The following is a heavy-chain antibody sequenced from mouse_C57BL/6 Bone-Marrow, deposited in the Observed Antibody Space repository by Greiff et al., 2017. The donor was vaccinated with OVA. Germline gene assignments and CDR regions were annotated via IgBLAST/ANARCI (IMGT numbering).Heavy chain of an antibody. Sequence: EVKLVESGEGLVKPGGSLKLSCAASGFTFSSYAMSWVRQTPEKRLEWVAYISSGGDYIYYADTVKGRFTISRDNARNTLYLQMSSLKSEDTAMYYCTREYYGSSLFADGGQGTLVTVSA. D-gene: IGHD1-1*01. CDR1: GFTFSSYA. J-gene: IGHJ3*01. CDR3: TREYYGSSLFAD. V-gene: IGHV5-9-1*02. CDR2: ISSGGDYI.